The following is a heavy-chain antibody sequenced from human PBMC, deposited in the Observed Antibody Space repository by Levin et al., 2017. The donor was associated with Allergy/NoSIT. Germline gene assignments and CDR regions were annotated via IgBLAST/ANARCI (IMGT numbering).Heavy chain of an antibody. CDR3: AGEPNSPYYYHYGLDV. Sequence: SETLSLTCTVSGGSISDDSYYWAWVRQPPGKGLEWIGSIYYYGSAYYNPSLKTRLTISVHTSKNQFSLRVNSVTAADTAVYYCAGEPNSPYYYHYGLDVWGQGTTVTVSS. CDR1: GGSISDDSYY. CDR2: IYYYGSA. J-gene: IGHJ6*02. V-gene: IGHV4-39*07. D-gene: IGHD2/OR15-2a*01.